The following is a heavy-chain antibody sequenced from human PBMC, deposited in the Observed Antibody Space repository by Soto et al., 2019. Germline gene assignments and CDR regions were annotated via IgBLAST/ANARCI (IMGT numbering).Heavy chain of an antibody. D-gene: IGHD3-22*01. CDR3: AKDVHYDSSGGLDS. J-gene: IGHJ4*02. CDR1: GFTFDNYA. V-gene: IGHV3-23*01. CDR2: ISGGGGGT. Sequence: EVRLLESGGGLEQPGGSMRLSCVISGFTFDNYAMSWVRQAPGKGLEWVSAISGGGGGTYYADSVRGRFIISRDNSKNTVYLQVYGLRTEDTAVYYCAKDVHYDSSGGLDSWGQGTLVTVSS.